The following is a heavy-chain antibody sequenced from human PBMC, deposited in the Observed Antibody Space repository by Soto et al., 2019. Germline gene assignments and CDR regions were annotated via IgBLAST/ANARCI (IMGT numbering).Heavy chain of an antibody. CDR2: TYYRSKWYN. CDR3: AREGTFYYGSGRIYFDY. J-gene: IGHJ4*02. Sequence: KQSQTLSLTCAISGDSVSSNSAAWNWIRQSPSRGLEWLGRTYYRSKWYNDYAVSVKSRITINPDTSKNQFSLQLNSVTPEDTAVYYCAREGTFYYGSGRIYFDYWGQGTLVTVSS. D-gene: IGHD3-10*01. CDR1: GDSVSSNSAA. V-gene: IGHV6-1*01.